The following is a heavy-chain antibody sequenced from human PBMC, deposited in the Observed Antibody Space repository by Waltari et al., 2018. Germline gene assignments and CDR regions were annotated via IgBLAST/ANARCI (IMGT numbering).Heavy chain of an antibody. D-gene: IGHD6-13*01. V-gene: IGHV1-2*02. CDR2: INPNSGGT. CDR3: ASLEYSSSWYSGD. CDR1: GYTFTGSY. Sequence: QVQLVQSGAEVKKPGASVKVSCKASGYTFTGSYMHWVRQAPGKGLEGMGWINPNSGGTNYAQNFQGRVTMTRDTSISTAYMELSRLRSDDTAVYYCASLEYSSSWYSGDWGQGTLVTVSS. J-gene: IGHJ4*02.